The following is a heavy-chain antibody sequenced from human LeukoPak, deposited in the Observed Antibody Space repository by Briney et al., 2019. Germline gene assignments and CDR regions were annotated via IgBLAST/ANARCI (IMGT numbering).Heavy chain of an antibody. CDR1: GFTFDDYG. J-gene: IGHJ3*02. D-gene: IGHD1-26*01. Sequence: GGSLSLSCAASGFTFDDYGMRWVRQAPGKGLEWVSGINWYGGSTGYADSVKGRFTISRDNAKNSLYLQMNSLRAEDTALYHCARDRGDTVSAFDIWGQGTMVTVSS. CDR2: INWYGGST. V-gene: IGHV3-20*01. CDR3: ARDRGDTVSAFDI.